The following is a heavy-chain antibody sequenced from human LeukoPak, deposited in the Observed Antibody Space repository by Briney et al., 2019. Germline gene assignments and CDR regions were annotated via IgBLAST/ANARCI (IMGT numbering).Heavy chain of an antibody. J-gene: IGHJ6*02. Sequence: PGGSLRLSCAASGFTFSSYGMHWVRQAPGKGLEWVAVISYDGSNKYYANSVKGRFTISRDNSKNTLYLQMNSLRAEDTAVYYCAKDGLAAAGWPGRPTAYYYGMDVWGQGTTVTVSS. V-gene: IGHV3-30*18. CDR2: ISYDGSNK. D-gene: IGHD6-13*01. CDR3: AKDGLAAAGWPGRPTAYYYGMDV. CDR1: GFTFSSYG.